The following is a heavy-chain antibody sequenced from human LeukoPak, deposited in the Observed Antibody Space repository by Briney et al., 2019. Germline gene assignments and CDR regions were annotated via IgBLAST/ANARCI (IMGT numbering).Heavy chain of an antibody. CDR1: GFTFTNDF. D-gene: IGHD1-26*01. J-gene: IGHJ4*02. V-gene: IGHV3-7*01. CDR3: ASGTYYVRDY. CDR2: MKVDGSDI. Sequence: GGSLRLSCAASGFTFTNDFMTWVRQAPGKGLEWVANMKVDGSDIHYVDSVKGRFTISSDNARNSLYLQMNSLRAEDTAVYYCASGTYYVRDYWGQGTLVTVSS.